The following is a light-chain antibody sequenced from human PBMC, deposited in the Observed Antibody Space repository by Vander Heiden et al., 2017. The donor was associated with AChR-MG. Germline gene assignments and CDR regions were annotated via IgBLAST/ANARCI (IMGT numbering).Light chain of an antibody. V-gene: IGLV1-47*01. CDR2: RND. Sequence: SVLTQPPSASGTPGQRVTTSCSGSTPNTGLNHVYWYQQFPGMAPRLLIYRNDQRPSGVPDRFSGSKSGTSASLAVSGLRSEDEADYYCAAWDDRMNTWFFGGGTKVTVL. CDR3: AAWDDRMNTWF. J-gene: IGLJ3*02. CDR1: TPNTGLNH.